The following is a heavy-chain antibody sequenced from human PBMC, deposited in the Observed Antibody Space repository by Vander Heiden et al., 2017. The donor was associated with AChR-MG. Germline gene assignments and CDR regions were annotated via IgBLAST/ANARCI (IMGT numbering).Heavy chain of an antibody. J-gene: IGHJ4*02. V-gene: IGHV3-21*02. CDR1: GFPFSSYS. CDR3: AREDSGWQEINY. Sequence: EVQLVESVAGLVKPGGSLRLTCAASGFPFSSYSMNWVRQAPGKGLEWVSSITYSSRYIVYADSVKGRFTISRDNAKNALYLQMNSLRDEDTALYYCAREDSGWQEINYWGQGTLVTVSS. CDR2: ITYSSRYI. D-gene: IGHD6-19*01.